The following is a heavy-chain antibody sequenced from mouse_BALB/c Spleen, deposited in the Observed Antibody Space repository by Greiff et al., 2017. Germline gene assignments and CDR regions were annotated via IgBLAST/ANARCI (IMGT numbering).Heavy chain of an antibody. CDR2: IYPGDGDT. CDR1: GYTFTSYW. V-gene: IGHV1-87*01. D-gene: IGHD2-4*01. CDR3: ARDDYDGGDC. J-gene: IGHJ4*01. Sequence: QVQLQQSGAELARPGASVKLSCKASGYTFTSYWMQWVKQRPGQGLEWIGAIYPGDGDTRYTQKFKGKATLTADKSSSTAYMQLSSLASEDSAVYYCARDDYDGGDCWGHGTSVTVSS.